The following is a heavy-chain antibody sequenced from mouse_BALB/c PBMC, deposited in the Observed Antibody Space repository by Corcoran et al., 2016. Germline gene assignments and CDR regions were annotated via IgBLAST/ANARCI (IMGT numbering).Heavy chain of an antibody. CDR1: GFNIKDSY. Sequence: EVQLQQSGAELVKPGAAVKLSCTASGFNIKDSYMHGVKQRPEQGLEWVGRSDPANGNTKYDPKFQGKATITADTASNTAYLQLSSLTSEDTAVYYCAIWDWYFDVWGAGTTVTVSS. D-gene: IGHD4-1*01. J-gene: IGHJ1*01. CDR2: SDPANGNT. CDR3: AIWDWYFDV. V-gene: IGHV14-3*02.